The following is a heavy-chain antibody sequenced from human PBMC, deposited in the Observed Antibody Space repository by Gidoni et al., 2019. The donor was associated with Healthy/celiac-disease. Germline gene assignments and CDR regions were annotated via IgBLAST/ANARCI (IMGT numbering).Heavy chain of an antibody. V-gene: IGHV1-69*06. CDR1: AVTFSSYA. D-gene: IGHD3-16*01. CDR3: ARAGELTGFDY. CDR2: IIPSFVTA. J-gene: IGHJ4*02. Sequence: VQLVQSGAEVKKHGSSVKVSCKAYAVTFSSYAISWVRQAPGQGLEWMGGIIPSFVTAKYAQKFRGRVTITADKSTSTAYMELSSLRSEDTAVYYCARAGELTGFDYWGQGTLVTVSS.